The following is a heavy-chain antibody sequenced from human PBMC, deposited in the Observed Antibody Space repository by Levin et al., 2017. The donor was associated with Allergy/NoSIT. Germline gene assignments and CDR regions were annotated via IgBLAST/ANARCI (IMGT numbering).Heavy chain of an antibody. CDR3: ARQLGNFWSGYNYCDY. D-gene: IGHD3-3*01. CDR1: GFTFSSYE. J-gene: IGHJ4*02. V-gene: IGHV3-48*03. CDR2: ISSSGSTI. Sequence: GSLRLSCAASGFTFSSYEMNWVRQAPGKGLEWVSYISSSGSTIYYADSVKGRFTISRDNAKNSLYLQMNSLRAEDTAVYYCARQLGNFWSGYNYCDYWGQGTLVTVSS.